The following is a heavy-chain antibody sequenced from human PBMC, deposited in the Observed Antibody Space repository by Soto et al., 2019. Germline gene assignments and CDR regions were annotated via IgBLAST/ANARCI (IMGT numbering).Heavy chain of an antibody. CDR2: IRSKANSYAT. V-gene: IGHV3-73*01. D-gene: IGHD2-21*01. J-gene: IGHJ4*02. CDR3: ATHTRDGYNDEYYFDY. CDR1: GFTFSVSA. Sequence: GGSLRLSCAACGFTFSVSAMLWVRQTSGKGLEWVGRIRSKANSYATEYPASVKGRFTISRDDSKNTAYLQMNSLKAEDTAVYYCATHTRDGYNDEYYFDYWGRGTLVTVSS.